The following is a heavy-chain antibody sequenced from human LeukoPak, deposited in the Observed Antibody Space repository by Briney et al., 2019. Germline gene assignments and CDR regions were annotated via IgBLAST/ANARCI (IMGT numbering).Heavy chain of an antibody. V-gene: IGHV4-39*07. CDR1: GGSISSSDYY. CDR3: AREARFALPVVGSGDY. J-gene: IGHJ4*02. D-gene: IGHD6-19*01. Sequence: PSETLSLTCSVSGGSISSSDYYWGCIRQPPGKGLEWIGTMFYNGATKSNPSLSSRVTMSIDTSKNQFSLKLRSVTAADTAVYYYAREARFALPVVGSGDYWGQGTLVTVSS. CDR2: MFYNGAT.